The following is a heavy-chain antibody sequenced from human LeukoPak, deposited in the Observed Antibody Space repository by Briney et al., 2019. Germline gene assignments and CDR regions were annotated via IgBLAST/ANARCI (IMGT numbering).Heavy chain of an antibody. CDR3: ARESYYYDSSGYYVYYFDY. D-gene: IGHD3-22*01. CDR2: ISSSGSTI. CDR1: GFTFSDYY. J-gene: IGHJ4*02. Sequence: PGGSLRLSCAASGFTFSDYYMSWIRQAPGKGLEWVSYISSSGSTIYYADSVEGRFTISRDNAKNSLYLQMHGLRAEDTAVYYCARESYYYDSSGYYVYYFDYWGQGTLVTVSS. V-gene: IGHV3-11*01.